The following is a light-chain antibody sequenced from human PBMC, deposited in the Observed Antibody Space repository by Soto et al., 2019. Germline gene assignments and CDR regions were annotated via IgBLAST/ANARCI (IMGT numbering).Light chain of an antibody. CDR1: LTVSDNY. CDR2: DAS. Sequence: EIVLTQSPGILSLSPGERATLSCKASLTVSDNYLAWYQQKAGQAPSLVMYDASSRATGIPDRFSASGSGTDFTLTTSGLEPEDFAVYYCQQYSKAPLTFGQGTKVDIK. CDR3: QQYSKAPLT. V-gene: IGKV3-20*01. J-gene: IGKJ1*01.